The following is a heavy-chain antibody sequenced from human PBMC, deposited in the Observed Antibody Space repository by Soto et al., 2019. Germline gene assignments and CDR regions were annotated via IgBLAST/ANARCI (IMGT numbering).Heavy chain of an antibody. CDR3: ARAAWELATYYYYGMDV. V-gene: IGHV4-61*01. CDR1: GGSVSSGSYY. Sequence: PSETLSLTCTVSGGSVSSGSYYWSWIRQPPGKGLEWIGYIYYSGSTNYNPSLKSRVTISVDTSKNQFSLKLSSVTAADTAVYYCARAAWELATYYYYGMDVWGQGTTVTVSS. J-gene: IGHJ6*02. D-gene: IGHD1-26*01. CDR2: IYYSGST.